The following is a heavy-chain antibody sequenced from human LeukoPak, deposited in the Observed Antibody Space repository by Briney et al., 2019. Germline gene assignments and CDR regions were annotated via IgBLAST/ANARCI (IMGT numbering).Heavy chain of an antibody. Sequence: SVKVSCKASGGTCSSYAISWVRQAPGQGLEWMGGIIPIFGTANYAQKFQGRVTITTDESTSTAYMELSSLRSEDTAVYYCAREVSGDSYNWFDPWGQGTLVTVSS. CDR2: IIPIFGTA. J-gene: IGHJ5*02. D-gene: IGHD3-10*01. CDR1: GGTCSSYA. V-gene: IGHV1-69*05. CDR3: AREVSGDSYNWFDP.